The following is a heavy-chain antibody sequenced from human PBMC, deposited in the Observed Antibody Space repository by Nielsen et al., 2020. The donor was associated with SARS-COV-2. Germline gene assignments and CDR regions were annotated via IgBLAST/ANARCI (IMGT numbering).Heavy chain of an antibody. CDR3: VHRRAAGNFDY. CDR1: VFSLTNNGVG. CDR2: IYWDDDK. J-gene: IGHJ4*02. D-gene: IGHD6-25*01. Sequence: SGPTLVKPRRTLTLTCTVSVFSLTNNGVGVGWIRQPPGKALQWLALIYWDDDKVYNPSLKSRVTITRNIFRSQVVLTMTNMDPVDTATYYCVHRRAAGNFDYWGQGTLVTVSS. V-gene: IGHV2-5*02.